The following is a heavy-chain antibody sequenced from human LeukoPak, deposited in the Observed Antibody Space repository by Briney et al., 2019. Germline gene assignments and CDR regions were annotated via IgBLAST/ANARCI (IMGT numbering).Heavy chain of an antibody. V-gene: IGHV4-39*07. Sequence: SETLSLTCTVSGGSISSSSYYWGWIRQPPGKGLEWIASIYYSGSTYYNPSLKSRVTISVDTSKNQFSLKLSSVTAADTAVYYCARNPGSDYPEWWGQGTLVTVSS. CDR2: IYYSGST. CDR3: ARNPGSDYPEW. D-gene: IGHD4-17*01. J-gene: IGHJ4*02. CDR1: GGSISSSSYY.